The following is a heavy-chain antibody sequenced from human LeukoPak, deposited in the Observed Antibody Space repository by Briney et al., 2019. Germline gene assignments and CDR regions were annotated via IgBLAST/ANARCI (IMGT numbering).Heavy chain of an antibody. CDR2: IYFSGNT. V-gene: IGHV4-59*01. Sequence: SETLSLTCTISSGSIDNYYWSWIRQPAGKGLEGIGQIYFSGNTNYNPSLKSRVTISVDRSKNQFSLKLSSVTAADTAVYYCARHLWSEYHKFDYWGQGTLVTVSS. CDR1: SGSIDNYY. D-gene: IGHD3-3*01. J-gene: IGHJ4*02. CDR3: ARHLWSEYHKFDY.